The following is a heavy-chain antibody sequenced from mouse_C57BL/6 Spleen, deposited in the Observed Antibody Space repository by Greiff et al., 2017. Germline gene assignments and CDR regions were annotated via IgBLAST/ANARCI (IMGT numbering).Heavy chain of an antibody. CDR1: GFNIKDDY. CDR2: IDPENGDT. J-gene: IGHJ2*01. Sequence: VQLQQSGAELVRPGASVKLSCTASGFNIKDDYMHWVKQRPEQGLEWIGWIDPENGDTEYASKFQGKATITADTSSNTAYLQLSSLTSEDTAVYYCTNGNPYYFDYWGQGTTLTVSS. CDR3: TNGNPYYFDY. D-gene: IGHD2-1*01. V-gene: IGHV14-4*01.